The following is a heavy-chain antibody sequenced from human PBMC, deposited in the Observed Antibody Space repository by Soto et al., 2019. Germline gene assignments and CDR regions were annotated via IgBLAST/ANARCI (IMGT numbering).Heavy chain of an antibody. CDR2: IIPTFGTA. V-gene: IGHV1-69*13. CDR1: GGTFSSYA. CDR3: ARHSSEGYGDYYFDY. D-gene: IGHD4-17*01. J-gene: IGHJ4*02. Sequence: SVKVSCKASGGTFSSYAISWVRQAPGQGLEWMGGIIPTFGTANYAQKFQGRVTITADESTSTAYMDLSSLISEDTAVYYCARHSSEGYGDYYFDYWVQGTLVTVYS.